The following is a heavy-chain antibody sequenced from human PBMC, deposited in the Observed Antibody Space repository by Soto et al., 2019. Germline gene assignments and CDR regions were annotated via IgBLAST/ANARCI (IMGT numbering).Heavy chain of an antibody. J-gene: IGHJ4*02. CDR1: GGSISSYY. D-gene: IGHD5-18*01. Sequence: TSETLSLTCTVSGGSISSYYWSWIRQPPGKGLEWIGYIYYSGSTNYNPSLKSRVTISVDTSKNQFSLKLSSVTAADTAVYYCARVEYGYGVDYWGQGTLVTSPQ. CDR3: ARVEYGYGVDY. CDR2: IYYSGST. V-gene: IGHV4-59*01.